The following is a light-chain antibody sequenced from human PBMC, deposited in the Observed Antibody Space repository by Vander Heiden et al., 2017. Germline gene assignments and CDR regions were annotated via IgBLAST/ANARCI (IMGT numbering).Light chain of an antibody. V-gene: IGLV2-14*01. CDR1: SSDVGGYNY. CDR3: SSYTSSNTEV. CDR2: DVT. J-gene: IGLJ3*02. Sequence: QSALTQPASVSGSPGPSITISCTGTSSDVGGYNYVSWYQQHPGKAPKLMIYDVTNRPSGVSNRFSGSKSGNTASLTISGLQAEDEADYYCSSYTSSNTEVFGGGTKLTVL.